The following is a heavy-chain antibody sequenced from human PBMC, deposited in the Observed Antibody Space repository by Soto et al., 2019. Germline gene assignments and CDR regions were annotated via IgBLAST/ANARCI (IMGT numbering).Heavy chain of an antibody. J-gene: IGHJ6*02. CDR2: IYYSGST. V-gene: IGHV4-39*01. CDR3: ARRKITMVRGVISYYYYGMDV. Sequence: QLQLQESGPGLVKPSKTLSLTCTVSGGSISSSSYYWGWIRQPPGKGLEWIGSIYYSGSTYYNPSLKRRVTISVDTSKNQFSLKLSSVTAADTAVYYCARRKITMVRGVISYYYYGMDVWGQGTTVTVSS. D-gene: IGHD3-10*01. CDR1: GGSISSSSYY.